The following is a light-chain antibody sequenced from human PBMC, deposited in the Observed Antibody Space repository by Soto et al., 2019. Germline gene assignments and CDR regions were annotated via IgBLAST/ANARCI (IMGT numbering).Light chain of an antibody. J-gene: IGKJ4*01. CDR1: QGISSA. CDR2: DAS. CDR3: QQLET. Sequence: AIQLTQSPSSLSASVGDRVTITCRASQGISSALAWYQQKPGKAPKLLIYDASSLESGVPSRFSGSGSGTDFTLTISSLQPEDFATYYCQQLETFGGGNKVEIK. V-gene: IGKV1-13*02.